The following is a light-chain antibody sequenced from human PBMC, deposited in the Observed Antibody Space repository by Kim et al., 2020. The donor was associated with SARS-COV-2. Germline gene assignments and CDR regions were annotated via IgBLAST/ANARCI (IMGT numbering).Light chain of an antibody. CDR3: QQTYISPFT. CDR2: AAS. V-gene: IGKV1-39*01. CDR1: QNINSH. J-gene: IGKJ3*01. Sequence: DIQMTQSPSSLSASVGDRVTITCRTSQNINSHLNWYHQKPGRAPKLLIYAASTLQGWVPSRFGGSGSETDFTLTISSLHPEYFATYFYQQTYISPFTFGPGTKVDIK.